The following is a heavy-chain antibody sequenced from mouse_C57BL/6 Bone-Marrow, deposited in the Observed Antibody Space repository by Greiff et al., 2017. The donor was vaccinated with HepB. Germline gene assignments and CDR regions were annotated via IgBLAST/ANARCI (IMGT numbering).Heavy chain of an antibody. CDR2: IDPSDSYT. J-gene: IGHJ4*01. D-gene: IGHD2-5*01. CDR3: ARKSNYYDMDY. CDR1: GYTFTSYW. Sequence: QVQLQQPGAELVKPGASVKLSCKASGYTFTSYWMQWVKQRPGQGLEWIGEIDPSDSYTNYNQKFKGKATLTVDTSSSTAYMQLSSLTSEDSAVYYCARKSNYYDMDYWGKGTSVTVSS. V-gene: IGHV1-50*01.